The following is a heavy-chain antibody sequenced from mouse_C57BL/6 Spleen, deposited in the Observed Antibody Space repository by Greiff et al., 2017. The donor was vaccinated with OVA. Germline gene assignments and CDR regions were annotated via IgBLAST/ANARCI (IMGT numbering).Heavy chain of an antibody. V-gene: IGHV1-5*01. Sequence: VQLQQSGTVLARPGASVKMSCKTSGYTFNSYWMHWVKQRPGQGLEWIGAIYPGNSDTSYNQKFKGKAKLTAVTSASTAYMELSSLTNEDSAVYYCTRMRYYDSLAYWGQGTLVTVSA. CDR2: IYPGNSDT. J-gene: IGHJ3*01. CDR3: TRMRYYDSLAY. D-gene: IGHD2-4*01. CDR1: GYTFNSYW.